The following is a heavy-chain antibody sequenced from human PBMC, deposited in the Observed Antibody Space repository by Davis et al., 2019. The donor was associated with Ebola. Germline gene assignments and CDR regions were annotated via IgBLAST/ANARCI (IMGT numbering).Heavy chain of an antibody. CDR3: ARGYGVAAD. CDR1: AYTFTSYD. Sequence: ASAQISCNASAYTFTSYDISWVRHATPQRLQWLGWMNPHSDNTGYPQKFQGRVTMTRNTSISTAYRELSSLRSEDTAAYYCARGYGVAADWGQGTLVTVSS. J-gene: IGHJ4*02. V-gene: IGHV1-8*01. D-gene: IGHD2-15*01. CDR2: MNPHSDNT.